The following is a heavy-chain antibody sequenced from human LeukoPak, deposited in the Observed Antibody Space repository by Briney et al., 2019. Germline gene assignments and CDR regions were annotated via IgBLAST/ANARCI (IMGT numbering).Heavy chain of an antibody. CDR2: IYYSGST. V-gene: IGHV4-59*01. CDR3: ARGPWYFDL. J-gene: IGHJ2*01. Sequence: SETLSLTCTVSGGSISSYYWSWIRQPPGKGLEWVGYIYYSGSTNYNPSLKSRVTISVDTSKNQFSLKLSSVTAAGTAVYYCARGPWYFDLWGRGTLVAVSS. CDR1: GGSISSYY.